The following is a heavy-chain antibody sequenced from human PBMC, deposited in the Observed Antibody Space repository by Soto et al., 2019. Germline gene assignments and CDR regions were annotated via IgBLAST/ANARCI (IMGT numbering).Heavy chain of an antibody. CDR1: GFTFSTYS. Sequence: EVQLVESGGGLVKPGGSLRLSCAASGFTFSTYSMNWVRKAPGKGLEWVSSISNSNTYIYYADSLKGRLTISRDNAKNSLYLQMNSLRAEDTAVYYCARGQGSGYPGDGAFDIWGQGTMVTVSS. D-gene: IGHD5-12*01. CDR3: ARGQGSGYPGDGAFDI. J-gene: IGHJ3*02. CDR2: ISNSNTYI. V-gene: IGHV3-21*01.